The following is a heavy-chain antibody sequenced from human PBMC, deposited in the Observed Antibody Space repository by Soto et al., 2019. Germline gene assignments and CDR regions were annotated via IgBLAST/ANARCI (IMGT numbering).Heavy chain of an antibody. V-gene: IGHV3-48*02. CDR2: ITSDTNTI. D-gene: IGHD6-19*01. Sequence: EVQLVESGGGLVQPGGSLILTCVAYVFPFSIYSMNLVRQAQGKGLEWSSYITSDTNTIKYADYVKGLFTISRDNAKNLVYLPMHSLRDEDTPVYLCATSVEGHFDYWGKGTVGTASS. CDR1: VFPFSIYS. CDR3: ATSVEGHFDY. J-gene: IGHJ4*02.